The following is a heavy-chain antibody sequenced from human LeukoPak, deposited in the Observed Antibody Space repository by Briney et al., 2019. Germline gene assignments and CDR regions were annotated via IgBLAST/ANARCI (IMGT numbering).Heavy chain of an antibody. V-gene: IGHV1-2*02. J-gene: IGHJ4*02. CDR3: ARAIFGGPHDY. Sequence: ASVKVSFKASGYTFTGYYMHWVRQAPGQGLEWMGWINPNSGGTRYAQILQGRVTMTRDTSINTASMEVSSLTSDDTAVYYCARAIFGGPHDYWGQGTLVTVSS. CDR2: INPNSGGT. D-gene: IGHD3-10*02. CDR1: GYTFTGYY.